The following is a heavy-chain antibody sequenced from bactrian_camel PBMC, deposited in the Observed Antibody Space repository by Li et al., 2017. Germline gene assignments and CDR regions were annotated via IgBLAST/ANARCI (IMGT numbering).Heavy chain of an antibody. V-gene: IGHV3S55*01. D-gene: IGHD2*01. CDR2: ISRDGST. Sequence: HVQLVESGGGSAQAGGSLRLSCKVTGLSVAKSDLGWYRQAPGRECELVSGISRDGSTYYADFAKGRFTISRNNVENTVFLQMDSLKPEDTAMYYCAAFCSGGYWSFKYWGQGTQVTVS. CDR3: AAFCSGGYWSFKY. CDR1: GLSVAKSD. J-gene: IGHJ4*01.